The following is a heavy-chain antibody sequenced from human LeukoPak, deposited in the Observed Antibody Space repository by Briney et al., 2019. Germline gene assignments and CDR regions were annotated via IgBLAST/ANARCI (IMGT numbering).Heavy chain of an antibody. CDR2: IYYSGST. Sequence: PSETLSLTCTVSGGSISSYYWSWIRQPPGKGLEWIGYIYYSGSTNYSPSLKSRVTISVDTSKNQFSLKLSSVTAADTAVYYCASLGSSSAVSPTYYYYMDVWGKGTTVTVSS. CDR3: ASLGSSSAVSPTYYYYMDV. D-gene: IGHD6-6*01. V-gene: IGHV4-59*01. J-gene: IGHJ6*03. CDR1: GGSISSYY.